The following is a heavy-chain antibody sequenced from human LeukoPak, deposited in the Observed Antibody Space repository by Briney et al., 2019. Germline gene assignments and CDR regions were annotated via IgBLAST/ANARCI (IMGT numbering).Heavy chain of an antibody. CDR1: GFTFSSYW. D-gene: IGHD3-16*01. J-gene: IGHJ4*02. Sequence: GGSLRLSCAASGFTFSSYWMSWVRQAPGKGLEWVANIKQDGSEKYYVDSVKGRFTISRDNAKNSLYLQMNSLRAEDTVVYYCARLSYGGVFGFDYWGQGTLVTVSS. CDR3: ARLSYGGVFGFDY. CDR2: IKQDGSEK. V-gene: IGHV3-7*01.